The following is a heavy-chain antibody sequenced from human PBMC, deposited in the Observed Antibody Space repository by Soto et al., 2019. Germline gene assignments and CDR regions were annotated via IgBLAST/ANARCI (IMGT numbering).Heavy chain of an antibody. CDR3: AKGEYSSSSYYYYYMVV. CDR2: ISGSGGST. V-gene: IGHV3-23*01. Sequence: GGSLRLSCAASGFTFSSYAMSWVRQAPGKGLEWVSAISGSGGSTYYADSVKGRFTISRDNSKNTLYLQMNSLRAEDTAVYYCAKGEYSSSSYYYYYMVVWGKGTTVTVSS. D-gene: IGHD6-6*01. CDR1: GFTFSSYA. J-gene: IGHJ6*03.